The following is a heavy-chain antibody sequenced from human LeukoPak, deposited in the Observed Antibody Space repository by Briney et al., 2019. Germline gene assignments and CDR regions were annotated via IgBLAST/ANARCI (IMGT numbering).Heavy chain of an antibody. CDR3: AREFGARFDY. CDR1: GGSISSGGYS. J-gene: IGHJ4*02. D-gene: IGHD3-10*01. V-gene: IGHV4-30-2*01. Sequence: PSETLSLTCVVSGGSISSGGYSWSWIRQPPGQGLEWIGYIYHSGSTYYNPSLKSRVTISVDRSKNQFPLKLTSVTAADTAVYYCAREFGARFDYWGQGTLVTVSS. CDR2: IYHSGST.